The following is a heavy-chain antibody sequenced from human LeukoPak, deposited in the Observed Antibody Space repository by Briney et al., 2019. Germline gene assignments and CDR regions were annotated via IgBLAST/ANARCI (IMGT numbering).Heavy chain of an antibody. D-gene: IGHD6-6*01. V-gene: IGHV3-21*01. Sequence: PGGSLRLSCAASGFSFSSYSMNWVRQAPGKGLEWVSSISSTSSYIYYADSVKGRFTISRDNTKNSLYLQMNSLRAGDTAVYYCSRGGSSSGDGLDYWGQGTLVTVSS. J-gene: IGHJ4*02. CDR3: SRGGSSSGDGLDY. CDR1: GFSFSSYS. CDR2: ISSTSSYI.